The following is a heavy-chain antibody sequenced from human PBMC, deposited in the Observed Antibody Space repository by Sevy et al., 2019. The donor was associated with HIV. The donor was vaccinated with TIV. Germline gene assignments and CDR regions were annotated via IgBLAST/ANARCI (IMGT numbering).Heavy chain of an antibody. Sequence: SETLSLTCAVSGGSISSYYWTWIRQPPGKGLEWIGYVNYRGSTNYNPSVKSQLTMSVDISKNQFSLKLNSVTAADTAVYYCARDSSTGITVHGVVTYGMDVWGQGTTVTVSS. CDR3: ARDSSTGITVHGVVTYGMDV. CDR1: GGSISSYY. V-gene: IGHV4-59*01. CDR2: VNYRGST. D-gene: IGHD3-3*01. J-gene: IGHJ6*02.